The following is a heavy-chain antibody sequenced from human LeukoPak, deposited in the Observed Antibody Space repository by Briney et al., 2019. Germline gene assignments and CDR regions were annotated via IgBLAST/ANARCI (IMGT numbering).Heavy chain of an antibody. V-gene: IGHV4-31*03. CDR2: IYYSGST. J-gene: IGHJ4*02. CDR3: ARAVRYHTDGYSGYGVGYFDY. CDR1: GGSISSGGYY. D-gene: IGHD5-12*01. Sequence: SQTRSLTCTVSGGSISSGGYYWSWIRQHPGKGLEWIGYIYYSGSTYYNPSLKSRVTISVDTSKNQFSLKLSSLTAADTAVYYCARAVRYHTDGYSGYGVGYFDYWGQGTLVTVSS.